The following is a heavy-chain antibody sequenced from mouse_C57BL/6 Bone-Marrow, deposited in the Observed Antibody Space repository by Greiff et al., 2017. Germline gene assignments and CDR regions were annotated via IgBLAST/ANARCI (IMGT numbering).Heavy chain of an antibody. Sequence: QVQLQQSRAELVRPGTSVKMSCKASGYTFTNYWIGWAKQRPGHGLEWIGDIYPGGGYTNYNEKFKGKATLTADKSSSTAYMQFSILTSEDSAIYYCARSNWDVDFDYWGQGTTLTVSS. CDR2: IYPGGGYT. J-gene: IGHJ2*01. D-gene: IGHD4-1*02. V-gene: IGHV1-63*01. CDR1: GYTFTNYW. CDR3: ARSNWDVDFDY.